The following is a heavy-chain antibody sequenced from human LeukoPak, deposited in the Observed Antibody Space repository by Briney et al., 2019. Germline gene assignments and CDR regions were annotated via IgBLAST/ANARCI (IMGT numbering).Heavy chain of an antibody. CDR1: GFTFSSYS. CDR3: AKGGRGYPYYFDY. CDR2: ISGSGGST. J-gene: IGHJ4*02. Sequence: GGSLRLSCAASGFTFSSYSMNWVRQAPGKGLEWVSAISGSGGSTYYADSVKGRFTISRDNSKNTLYLQMNSLRAEDTAVYYCAKGGRGYPYYFDYWGQGTLVTVSS. D-gene: IGHD5-18*01. V-gene: IGHV3-23*01.